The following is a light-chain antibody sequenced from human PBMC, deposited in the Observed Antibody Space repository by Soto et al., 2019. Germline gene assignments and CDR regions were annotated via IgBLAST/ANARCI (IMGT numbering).Light chain of an antibody. J-gene: IGKJ1*01. CDR2: GAS. Sequence: IVLTQSPGAQSLSPGEGATLSCRASQSVRNNYLAWYQQKPGQAPRLLIYGASNRAAGIPDRFSGSGSGTDFTLTISRLEPEDFAVYYCQQMGTFGQGTKVEIK. V-gene: IGKV3-20*01. CDR1: QSVRNNY. CDR3: QQMGT.